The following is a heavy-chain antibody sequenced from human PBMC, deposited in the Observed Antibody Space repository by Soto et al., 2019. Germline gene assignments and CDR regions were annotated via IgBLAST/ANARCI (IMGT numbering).Heavy chain of an antibody. D-gene: IGHD1-1*01. CDR1: GFTFSDYY. Sequence: QAQLVESGGGLVKPGGSLRLSCAASGFTFSDYYMSWVRQAPGKSLEWLSYISQGSTYTTYADSVRGRFTISRDNAKKSLYLQMNSLRVEDTALYYCTTAERGKAGTRIWGRGTLVTVSS. CDR2: ISQGSTYT. V-gene: IGHV3-11*06. CDR3: TTAERGKAGTRI. J-gene: IGHJ4*02.